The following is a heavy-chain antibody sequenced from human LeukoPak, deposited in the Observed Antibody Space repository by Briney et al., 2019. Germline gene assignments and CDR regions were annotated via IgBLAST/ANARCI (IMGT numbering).Heavy chain of an antibody. D-gene: IGHD1-26*01. CDR2: IIPIFGTA. CDR1: GGTFSSYA. CDR3: ARATVVGGESDY. V-gene: IGHV1-69*13. J-gene: IGHJ4*02. Sequence: ASVKVSCKASGGTFSSYAISWVRQAPGQGLEWMGGIIPIFGTANYAQKFQGRVTITADESTSTAYMELSSLRSEDTAVYYCARATVVGGESDYWGQGTLVTVSS.